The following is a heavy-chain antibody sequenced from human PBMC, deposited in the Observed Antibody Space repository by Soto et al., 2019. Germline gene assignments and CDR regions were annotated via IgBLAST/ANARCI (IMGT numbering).Heavy chain of an antibody. V-gene: IGHV1-18*01. J-gene: IGHJ6*03. CDR1: GYTFTSYG. CDR2: ISAYNGNT. Sequence: QVPLVQSGAEVKKPGASVKVSCKASGYTFTSYGISWVRQAPGQGLEWMGWISAYNGNTTYAQKLQGRVTMTTDTSTSTAYMELRSLRSDDTAVYYCARITIFGVVQKRKDYYMDVWGKGTTVTVSS. D-gene: IGHD3-3*01. CDR3: ARITIFGVVQKRKDYYMDV.